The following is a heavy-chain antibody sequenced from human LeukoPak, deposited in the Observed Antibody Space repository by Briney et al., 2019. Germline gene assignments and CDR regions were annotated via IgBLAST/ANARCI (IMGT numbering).Heavy chain of an antibody. CDR1: GFTFSSYA. CDR2: ISGSGGSS. V-gene: IGHV3-23*01. CDR3: AKGAYDYIEMGYFDS. Sequence: GGSLRLSCAASGFTFSSYAMSWVRQAPGKGLEWVSAISGSGGSSPYADSVKGRFTISRDNSKNTLYLQMNSLRAEDTALYYCAKGAYDYIEMGYFDSWGQGTLVTVSS. D-gene: IGHD5-12*01. J-gene: IGHJ4*02.